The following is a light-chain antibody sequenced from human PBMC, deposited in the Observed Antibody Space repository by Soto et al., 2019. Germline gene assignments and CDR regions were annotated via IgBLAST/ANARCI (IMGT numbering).Light chain of an antibody. J-gene: IGLJ1*01. CDR1: SSDAGSYNY. CDR2: EVS. V-gene: IGLV2-14*01. CDR3: SSYTSSSTL. Sequence: QSALTQPASVSVSPGQSITISCTGTSSDAGSYNYVSWYQQHPGKAPKLMIYEVSDRPSGISSRFSGSKSGNTASLTISGLQTEDEADYYCSSYTSSSTLFGTGTKVTV.